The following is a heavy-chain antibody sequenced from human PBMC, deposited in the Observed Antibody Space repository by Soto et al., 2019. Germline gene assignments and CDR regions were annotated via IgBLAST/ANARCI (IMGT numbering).Heavy chain of an antibody. CDR1: GYTFTTHG. Sequence: QVQLVQSGAEVKKPGASVKVSCKASGYTFTTHGISWVRQVPGQGLEWIGWVRGDNGHTNYAQSLQGRVTITTDTSTNTAFMELRSLRPDDTAVYYCARDLGYCRSGTCYREWFDPWGQGTLVTVSS. CDR2: VRGDNGHT. CDR3: ARDLGYCRSGTCYREWFDP. J-gene: IGHJ5*02. V-gene: IGHV1-18*01. D-gene: IGHD2-15*01.